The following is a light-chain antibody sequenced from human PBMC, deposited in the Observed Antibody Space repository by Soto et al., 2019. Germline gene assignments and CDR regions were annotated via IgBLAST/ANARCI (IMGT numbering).Light chain of an antibody. CDR1: SSDVGSYNL. V-gene: IGLV2-23*01. J-gene: IGLJ1*01. Sequence: QSALTQPASVSGSPGQSITLSCTGTSSDVGSYNLVSWYQQHPGKAPKLMIYEGSKRPSGVSNRFSGSKSGNTASLTISGLQAEAEADYYCCSYAGSSPYVFGTGTKVTVL. CDR3: CSYAGSSPYV. CDR2: EGS.